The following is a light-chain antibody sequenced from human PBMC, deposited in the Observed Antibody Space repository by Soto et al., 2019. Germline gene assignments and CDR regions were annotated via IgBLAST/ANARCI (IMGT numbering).Light chain of an antibody. CDR3: QQTYIIPRT. CDR1: QNINSQ. V-gene: IGKV1-39*01. Sequence: DIQMTQSPSSLSASVGDRFTITCLSIQNINSQLNWYKQKPGRAPQVLIYGASTLQSGVPSRFSGRGSGTDFTLTISSLQHEDFASYYCQQTYIIPRTFGQGTKVDIK. J-gene: IGKJ1*01. CDR2: GAS.